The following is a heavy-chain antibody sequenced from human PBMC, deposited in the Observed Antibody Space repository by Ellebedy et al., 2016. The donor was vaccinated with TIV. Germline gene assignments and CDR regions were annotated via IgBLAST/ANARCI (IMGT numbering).Heavy chain of an antibody. CDR3: AKDIGIVVVPAAIDY. D-gene: IGHD2-2*01. V-gene: IGHV3-9*01. CDR1: GFTFDDYA. Sequence: SLKISXAASGFTFDDYAMHWVRQAPGKGLEWVSGISWNSGSIAYADSVKGRFTISRDNAKNSLYLQMNSLRAEDTALYYCAKDIGIVVVPAAIDYWGQGTLVTVSS. CDR2: ISWNSGSI. J-gene: IGHJ4*02.